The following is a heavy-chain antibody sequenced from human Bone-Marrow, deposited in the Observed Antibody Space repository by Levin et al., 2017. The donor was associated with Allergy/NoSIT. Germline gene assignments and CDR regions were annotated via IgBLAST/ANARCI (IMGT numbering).Heavy chain of an antibody. CDR1: GFTFSSNG. CDR2: IYYDGSYK. CDR3: ALAGYSSTLLPYYFDS. Sequence: LSLTCAASGFTFSSNGMHWVRQAPGKGLEWVAVIYYDGSYKYYADSVKGRFTISRDNSKDTLYLQMNSLRAEDTAVYYCALAGYSSTLLPYYFDSWGLGTLVTVSS. J-gene: IGHJ4*02. V-gene: IGHV3-33*01. D-gene: IGHD6-13*01.